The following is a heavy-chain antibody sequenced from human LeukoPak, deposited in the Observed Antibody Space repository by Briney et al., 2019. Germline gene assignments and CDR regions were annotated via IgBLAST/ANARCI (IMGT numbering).Heavy chain of an antibody. D-gene: IGHD2-8*02. Sequence: GGSLRLSCVASGFTFSNHAMTWVRQAPGKGLEWVSAINADAVDTFYAPSVKGRFTISRDNSKNTLYLQINSLRAEDTAMYYCAKDVWWSVSWGQGTLVTVSS. V-gene: IGHV3-23*01. CDR2: INADAVDT. J-gene: IGHJ5*02. CDR3: AKDVWWSVS. CDR1: GFTFSNHA.